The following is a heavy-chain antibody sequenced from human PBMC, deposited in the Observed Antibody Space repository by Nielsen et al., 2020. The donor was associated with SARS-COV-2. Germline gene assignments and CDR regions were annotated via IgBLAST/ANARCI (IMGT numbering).Heavy chain of an antibody. CDR2: IYHSGST. Sequence: SETLSLTCAVSGGSISSGGYSWSWIRQPPGKGLEWIGYIYHSGSTYYNPSLKSRVTISVDTSKNQFSLKLSSVTAADMAVYYCARYYGDQGGINFDYWGQGTLVTVSS. CDR3: ARYYGDQGGINFDY. V-gene: IGHV4-30-2*01. CDR1: GGSISSGGYS. D-gene: IGHD4-17*01. J-gene: IGHJ4*02.